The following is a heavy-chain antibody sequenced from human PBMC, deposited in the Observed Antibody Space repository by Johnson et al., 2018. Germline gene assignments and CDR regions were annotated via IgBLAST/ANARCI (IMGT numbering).Heavy chain of an antibody. V-gene: IGHV3-21*01. D-gene: IGHD3-3*01. CDR1: GFTFSSYY. Sequence: VQLVQSGGDLVKXGGSLRLSCAASGFTFSSYYMNWVRQAPEKGLEWVSSISSSSSYIYYADSVKGRFTISRDNAKNSLYLQMTSLRAEDTAVYYCATGYDFSTDAFDIWGQGTMVTVSS. CDR3: ATGYDFSTDAFDI. J-gene: IGHJ3*02. CDR2: ISSSSSYI.